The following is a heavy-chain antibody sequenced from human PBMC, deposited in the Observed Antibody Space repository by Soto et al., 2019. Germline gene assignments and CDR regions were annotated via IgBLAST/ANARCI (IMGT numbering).Heavy chain of an antibody. CDR1: GFTFSSFS. D-gene: IGHD6-13*01. J-gene: IGHJ4*02. Sequence: EVQLVESGGGLVQPGGALRLSCAASGFTFSSFSMNWVRQAPGKGLEWLSYITSSSITIDDADSVKGRFTISSDNAKNALSLQINSLSNEDTAVFYCASDSSSWNWRYWGLGALITVS. CDR3: ASDSSSWNWRY. CDR2: ITSSSITI. V-gene: IGHV3-48*02.